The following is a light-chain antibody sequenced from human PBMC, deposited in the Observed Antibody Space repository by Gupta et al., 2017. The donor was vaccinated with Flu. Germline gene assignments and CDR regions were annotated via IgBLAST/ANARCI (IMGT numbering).Light chain of an antibody. CDR1: SGSIASNY. CDR3: QSYDSSNPWV. Sequence: NFMLTQPTLWSKSPGKTVTISCTRSSGSIASNYVQWYQQRPGSAPTTVIYEDNQRPSGVPDRFSGSIDSSSNSASLTISGLKTEDEADYYCQSYDSSNPWVFGGGTKLTVL. J-gene: IGLJ3*02. CDR2: EDN. V-gene: IGLV6-57*03.